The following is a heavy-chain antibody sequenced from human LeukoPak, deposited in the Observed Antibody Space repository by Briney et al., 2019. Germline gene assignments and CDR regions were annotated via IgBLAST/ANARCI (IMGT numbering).Heavy chain of an antibody. CDR2: ISSNGGST. J-gene: IGHJ4*02. V-gene: IGHV3-64*01. CDR1: GFTFSSYA. CDR3: ARGGYCTNGVCYYGDYGRDY. D-gene: IGHD2-8*01. Sequence: GGSLRLSCAASGFTFSSYAMHWVRQAPGKGLEYVSAISSNGGSTYYANSAKGRFTISRDNSKNTLYLQMGSLRAEDMAVYYCARGGYCTNGVCYYGDYGRDYWGQGTLVTVSS.